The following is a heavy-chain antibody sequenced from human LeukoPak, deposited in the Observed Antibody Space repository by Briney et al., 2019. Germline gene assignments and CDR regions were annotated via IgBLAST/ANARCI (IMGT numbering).Heavy chain of an antibody. J-gene: IGHJ6*02. Sequence: ASVKVSCKASGYTFTSYGISWVRQAPGQGLEWMGWISAYNGNTNYAQKLQGRVTMTTDTSTSTAYMELRSLTSDDTAVYYCASTRGYSSSSGYYYYGMDVWGQGTTVTVSS. CDR2: ISAYNGNT. CDR1: GYTFTSYG. V-gene: IGHV1-18*01. CDR3: ASTRGYSSSSGYYYYGMDV. D-gene: IGHD6-6*01.